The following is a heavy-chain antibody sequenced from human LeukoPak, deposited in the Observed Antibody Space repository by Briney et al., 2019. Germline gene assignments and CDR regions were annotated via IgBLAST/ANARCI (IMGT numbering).Heavy chain of an antibody. D-gene: IGHD3-22*01. J-gene: IGHJ3*02. CDR2: IIPILGIA. CDR1: GGTFSSYT. CDR3: ARPYYYDSSGWDAFDI. V-gene: IGHV1-69*02. Sequence: SVTVYCKASGGTFSSYTISWVRQAPGQGLEWMGRIIPILGIANYAQKFQGRVTITADKSTSTAYMELSSLRSEDTAVYYCARPYYYDSSGWDAFDIWGQGTMVTVSS.